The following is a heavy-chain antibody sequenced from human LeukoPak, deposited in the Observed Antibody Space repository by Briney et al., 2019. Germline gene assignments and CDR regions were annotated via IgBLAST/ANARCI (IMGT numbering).Heavy chain of an antibody. CDR3: AKGLYASGSYPLDY. Sequence: GGSLRLSCAASGFTFSSYAMSWVRQAPGKGLEWVSIITAGGGSTYYADSVKGRFTISRDNAKNTLYLQMNSLRVEDTALFYCAKGLYASGSYPLDYWGQGTLVTVSS. CDR2: ITAGGGST. J-gene: IGHJ4*02. V-gene: IGHV3-23*01. CDR1: GFTFSSYA. D-gene: IGHD3-10*01.